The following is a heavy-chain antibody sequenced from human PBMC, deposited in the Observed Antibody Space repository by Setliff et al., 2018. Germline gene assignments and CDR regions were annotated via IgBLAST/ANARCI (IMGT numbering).Heavy chain of an antibody. J-gene: IGHJ6*03. V-gene: IGHV4-61*09. CDR1: DDSIDSRRYY. D-gene: IGHD3-3*01. CDR3: ARMSGFQYIDV. Sequence: PSETLSLTCTVSDDSIDSRRYYWGWFRQPAGKRLEWIGQIYTSWSTNYNPSFNSRVTISLDTSKNQFSLSLKTVTAADTAVYYCARMSGFQYIDVWGEGTTVTVSS. CDR2: IYTSWST.